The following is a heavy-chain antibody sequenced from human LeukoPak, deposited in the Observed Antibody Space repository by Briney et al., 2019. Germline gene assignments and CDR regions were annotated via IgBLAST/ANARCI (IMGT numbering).Heavy chain of an antibody. CDR3: AXDAXDFGVAVVDY. CDR1: GFTFSSYA. Sequence: GGSLRLSCAASGFTFSSYAMSWVRQAPGKGPEWVSAISGSGGSTYYADSVKGRFTISRDNSKNTLYLQMNSLRAEDTAVYYCAXDAXDFGVAVVDYWGQGTLVTVSS. V-gene: IGHV3-23*01. J-gene: IGHJ4*02. D-gene: IGHD6-19*01. CDR2: ISGSGGST.